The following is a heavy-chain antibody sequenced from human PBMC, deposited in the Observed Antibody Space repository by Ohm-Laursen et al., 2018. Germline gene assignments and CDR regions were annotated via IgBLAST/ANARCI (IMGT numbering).Heavy chain of an antibody. V-gene: IGHV3-74*01. D-gene: IGHD3-16*01. Sequence: SLRLSCAASGFTFSTYPVHWVRQGPGKGVVWVSRADSGGSATSYADSVKGRFTISRDNAKNTLYLQMNSLRAEDTAVYYCARGSLNGLDVWGQGTTVTVSS. CDR3: ARGSLNGLDV. J-gene: IGHJ6*02. CDR2: ADSGGSAT. CDR1: GFTFSTYP.